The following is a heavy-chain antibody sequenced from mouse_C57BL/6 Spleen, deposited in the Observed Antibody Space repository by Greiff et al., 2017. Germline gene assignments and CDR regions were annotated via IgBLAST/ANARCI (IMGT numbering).Heavy chain of an antibody. CDR1: GYTFTSYG. CDR2: IYPRSGNT. V-gene: IGHV1-81*01. Sequence: QVQLQQSGAELARPGASVKLSCKASGYTFTSYGISWVKQRPGQGLEWIGEIYPRSGNTYYNEKFKGKATLTADKSSSTAYMELLSLTSEESAVCICARPVNYVISTREYYYAMDYWGQGTSVTVSS. D-gene: IGHD1-2*01. J-gene: IGHJ4*01. CDR3: ARPVNYVISTREYYYAMDY.